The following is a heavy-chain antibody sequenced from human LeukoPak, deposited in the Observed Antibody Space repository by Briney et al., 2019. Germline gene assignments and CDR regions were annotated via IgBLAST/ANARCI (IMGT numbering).Heavy chain of an antibody. V-gene: IGHV1-69*13. D-gene: IGHD6-6*01. CDR2: IIPIFGTA. CDR3: ARIGLQQLVPRSYYYIDV. Sequence: SVKVSCKASGGTFISYAISWVRQAPGQGREWMGGIIPIFGTANYAQKFQGRVTITADESTSTAYMELSSLRSEDTAVYYCARIGLQQLVPRSYYYIDVWGKGTTVTVSS. CDR1: GGTFISYA. J-gene: IGHJ6*03.